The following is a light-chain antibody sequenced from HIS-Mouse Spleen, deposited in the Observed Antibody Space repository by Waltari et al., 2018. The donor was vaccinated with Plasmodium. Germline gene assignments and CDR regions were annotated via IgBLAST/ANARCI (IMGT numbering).Light chain of an antibody. Sequence: EIVMTQSPATLSVSPGDRATLSCRASQSVSSNLAWYQQKPCQAPRLLIYGASTRATGITARCSGSGSGTEFTLTISSLQSEDFAVYYCQQYNTWSFTF. CDR1: QSVSSN. V-gene: IGKV3-15*01. J-gene: IGKJ3*01. CDR2: GAS. CDR3: QQYNTWSFT.